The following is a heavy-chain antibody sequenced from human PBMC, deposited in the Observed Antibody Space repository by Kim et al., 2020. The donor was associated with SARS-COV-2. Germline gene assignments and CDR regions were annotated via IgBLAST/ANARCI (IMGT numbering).Heavy chain of an antibody. V-gene: IGHV7-4-1*02. CDR3: ARGGRGAVAGTDY. CDR2: IDTNTGKP. D-gene: IGHD6-13*01. J-gene: IGHJ4*02. CDR1: GYAFTSYT. Sequence: ASVKVSCKASGYAFTSYTINWFRQAPGQGLEWMGWIDTNTGKPMYAQAFRGRFALSLDTPVSATYLYINSLKPEDTAVYYCARGGRGAVAGTDYWGQGTLVTVSS.